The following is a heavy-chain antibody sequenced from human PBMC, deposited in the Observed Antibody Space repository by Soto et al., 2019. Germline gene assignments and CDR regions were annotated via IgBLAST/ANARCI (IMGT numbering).Heavy chain of an antibody. J-gene: IGHJ5*02. CDR2: IYPGDSDT. CDR3: ARGSARGSGINWFDP. Sequence: PGESLKIACKGSGYTFTDYWIGWVRQLPGKGLEWMGIIYPGDSDTRYSPSFQGHVTITVDKSTSTAYLQWNTLKAADTAVHYCARGSARGSGINWFDPWGQGTLVTVSS. D-gene: IGHD3-10*01. V-gene: IGHV5-51*01. CDR1: GYTFTDYW.